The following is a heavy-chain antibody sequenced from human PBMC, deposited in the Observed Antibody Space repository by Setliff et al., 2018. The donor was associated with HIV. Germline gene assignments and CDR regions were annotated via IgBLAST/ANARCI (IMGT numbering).Heavy chain of an antibody. CDR3: ARDRPGDGGNYQIDY. CDR1: GYTFTGYY. CDR2: IYPNSGDT. Sequence: GASVKVSCKASGYTFTGYYIHWVRQAPGQGLEWMGWIYPNSGDTKYAQKFQGRVTMTGDTSISTAYMELSWLSSDDTAVYYCARDRPGDGGNYQIDYWGQGTLGTVSS. D-gene: IGHD4-4*01. V-gene: IGHV1-2*02. J-gene: IGHJ4*02.